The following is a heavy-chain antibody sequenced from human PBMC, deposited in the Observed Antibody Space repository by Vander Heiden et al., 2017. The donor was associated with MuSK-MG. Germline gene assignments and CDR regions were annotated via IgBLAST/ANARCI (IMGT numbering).Heavy chain of an antibody. J-gene: IGHJ4*02. V-gene: IGHV3-30*04. Sequence: QVQLVESGGGLVQPGRSLRLSCAASGFTFSSYAMHWVRQAPGKGLEWVAVISYDGSKKYYADSVKGRFTISRDNSKNTLYLQMNSLRAEDTAVYYCARALRSGSGYYSSDYWGQGTLVTVSS. CDR3: ARALRSGSGYYSSDY. D-gene: IGHD3-22*01. CDR1: GFTFSSYA. CDR2: ISYDGSKK.